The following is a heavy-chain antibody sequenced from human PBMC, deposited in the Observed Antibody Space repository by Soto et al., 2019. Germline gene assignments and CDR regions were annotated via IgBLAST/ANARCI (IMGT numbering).Heavy chain of an antibody. J-gene: IGHJ4*02. D-gene: IGHD6-19*01. Sequence: HPGGSLRLSCAASGFTFSSYAISWVRQAPGKGLEWVSAISGSGGSTYYADSVKGRFTISRDNSKNTLYLQMNSLRAEDTAVYYCAKDRSSGWYPFDYWGQGTLVTVSS. CDR1: GFTFSSYA. CDR2: ISGSGGST. CDR3: AKDRSSGWYPFDY. V-gene: IGHV3-23*01.